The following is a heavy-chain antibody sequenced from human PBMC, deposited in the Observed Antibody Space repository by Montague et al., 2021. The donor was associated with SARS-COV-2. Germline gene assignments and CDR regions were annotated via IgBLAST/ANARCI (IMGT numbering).Heavy chain of an antibody. J-gene: IGHJ4*02. CDR3: ASLEKLGYCSSDSCAGRPSL. D-gene: IGHD2-15*01. Sequence: SDTLSLTCSVSGVSISRSVYYWGWIRQPPGKGLEWIGSIYYSGTTYYSPSLKRRVTMSVETSKNQFSLKLSSVTAADTAVYYCASLEKLGYCSSDSCAGRPSLWGQGTLVTVSS. V-gene: IGHV4-39*01. CDR1: GVSISRSVYY. CDR2: IYYSGTT.